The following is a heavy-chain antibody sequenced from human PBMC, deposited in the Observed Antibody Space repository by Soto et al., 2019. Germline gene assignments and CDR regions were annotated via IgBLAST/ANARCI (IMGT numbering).Heavy chain of an antibody. D-gene: IGHD2-8*01. CDR2: IYHTGTT. J-gene: IGHJ5*02. V-gene: IGHV4-4*02. CDR3: VKRSIVPLIWFDL. Sequence: SETLSLTCSVSGASISSRNWWSWVRQSPAKGLEWIGEIYHTGTTNYNPSLKSRVTLSVDKSKNQFSLTLPSVTAADTAVYYCVKRSIVPLIWFDLWGQGTLVTVFS. CDR1: GASISSRNW.